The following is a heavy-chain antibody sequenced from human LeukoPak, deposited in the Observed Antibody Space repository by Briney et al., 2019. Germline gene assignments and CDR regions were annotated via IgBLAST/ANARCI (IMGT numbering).Heavy chain of an antibody. D-gene: IGHD6-13*01. CDR2: INAGNGNT. CDR1: GYTFTSYA. J-gene: IGHJ4*02. V-gene: IGHV1-3*03. Sequence: GASVKVSCKASGYTFTSYAMHWVRQAPGQRLEWMGWINAGNGNTKYSQEFQGRVTITRDTSASIAYMELSSLRSEDMAVYYCARGTDSSSWLGDYWGQGTLVTVSS. CDR3: ARGTDSSSWLGDY.